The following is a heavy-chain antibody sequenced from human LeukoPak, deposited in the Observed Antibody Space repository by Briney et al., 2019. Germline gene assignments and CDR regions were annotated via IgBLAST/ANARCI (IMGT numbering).Heavy chain of an antibody. CDR1: GYSLTTYW. J-gene: IGHJ4*02. CDR3: ARHPQYSSSSNPVDY. D-gene: IGHD6-6*01. CDR2: IYPGDSDT. V-gene: IGHV5-51*01. Sequence: GESLKISCKASGYSLTTYWIGWVRQMPGKGLEWMGIIYPGDSDTKYSPSFQGQVTISADKSISTAYLQWSSLKASDTAMYYCARHPQYSSSSNPVDYWGRGTLVTVSS.